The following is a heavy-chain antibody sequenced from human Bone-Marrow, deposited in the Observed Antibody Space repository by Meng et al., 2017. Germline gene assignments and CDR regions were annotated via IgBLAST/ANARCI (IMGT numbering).Heavy chain of an antibody. Sequence: GGSLRLSCAASGFTFSSYSMNWVRQAPGKGLEWVSSISSSSSYIYYADSVKGRFTISRDNAKNSLYLQMNSLRAEDTAVYYWARDSPDLVGATSWGQGTLVTVSS. CDR3: ARDSPDLVGATS. V-gene: IGHV3-21*04. D-gene: IGHD1-26*01. CDR1: GFTFSSYS. J-gene: IGHJ5*02. CDR2: ISSSSSYI.